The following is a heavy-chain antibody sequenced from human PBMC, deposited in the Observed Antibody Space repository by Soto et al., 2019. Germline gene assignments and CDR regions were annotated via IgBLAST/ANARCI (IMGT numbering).Heavy chain of an antibody. D-gene: IGHD3-22*01. CDR1: GFTFSSYA. CDR3: ARDRSYYDSSGSYSPPY. J-gene: IGHJ4*02. Sequence: EVQLLESGGGLVQPGGSLRLSCAASGFTFSSYAMNWVRQAPGKGLEWVSAISGSAATTHFADSVKGRFTISRDNSKKKLYMQMNSLRAEDTAVYYCARDRSYYDSSGSYSPPYWGQGTLVTVSS. CDR2: ISGSAATT. V-gene: IGHV3-23*01.